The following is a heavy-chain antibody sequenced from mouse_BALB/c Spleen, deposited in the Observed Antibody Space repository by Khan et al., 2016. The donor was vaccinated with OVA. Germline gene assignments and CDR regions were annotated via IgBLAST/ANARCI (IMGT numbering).Heavy chain of an antibody. CDR1: GFTFSNYG. J-gene: IGHJ3*01. CDR2: ISSDGTYT. D-gene: IGHD4-1*01. CDR3: TSHLTGSLAY. Sequence: EVELVESGGDLVKPGGSLKLSCAAPGFTFSNYGMSWVRQTPDKRLEWVATISSDGTYTYYPDSVKGRFTISRNNAKNTLYLQMSSLKSEDTAMYYCTSHLTGSLAYWGQGTLGTVSA. V-gene: IGHV5-6*01.